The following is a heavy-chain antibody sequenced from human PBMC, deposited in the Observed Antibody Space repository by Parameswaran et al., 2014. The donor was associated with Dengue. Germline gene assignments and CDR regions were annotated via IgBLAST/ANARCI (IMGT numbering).Heavy chain of an antibody. CDR2: ISGYNGNT. D-gene: IGHD2/OR15-2a*01. CDR3: AREGILQFFDEVGRFDY. Sequence: WVRQAPGQGLEWMGWISGYNGNTKYAQKLQGRVTMTTDTSTSTAYMELRSLRSDDTAVYYCAREGILQFFDEVGRFDYWGQGTLVTVSS. J-gene: IGHJ4*02. V-gene: IGHV1-18*01.